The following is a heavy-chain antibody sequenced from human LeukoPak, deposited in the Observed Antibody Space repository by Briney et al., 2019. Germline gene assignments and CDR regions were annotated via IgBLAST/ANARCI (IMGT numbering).Heavy chain of an antibody. CDR1: GFTFSSYA. Sequence: GGSLRLSCAGSGFTFSSYAMSWVRQAPGKGLEWASAISGSGGSTYYADSVKGRFTISRDNSKNTVYLQMNSLRAEDTAVYYCAKDPYYDSSGYLVYWGQGTLVTVSS. J-gene: IGHJ4*02. CDR2: ISGSGGST. CDR3: AKDPYYDSSGYLVY. D-gene: IGHD3-22*01. V-gene: IGHV3-23*01.